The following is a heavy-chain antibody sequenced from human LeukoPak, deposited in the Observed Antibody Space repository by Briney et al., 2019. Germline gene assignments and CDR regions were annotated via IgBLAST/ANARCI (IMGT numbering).Heavy chain of an antibody. V-gene: IGHV1-18*01. Sequence: ASVKVSCKASGYTFAIDGISWVRQAPGQGLEWMAWISPYDGDTSYAQNFEGRVTMTTETSTSTAYMELRSLRCDYTAINYCARDYCTRGGDCYKEDLFDPWGQGTLVTVSS. J-gene: IGHJ5*02. CDR1: GYTFAIDG. D-gene: IGHD2-21*02. CDR3: ARDYCTRGGDCYKEDLFDP. CDR2: ISPYDGDT.